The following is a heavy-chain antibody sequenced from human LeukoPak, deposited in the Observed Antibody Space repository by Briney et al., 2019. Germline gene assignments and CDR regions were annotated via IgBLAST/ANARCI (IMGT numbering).Heavy chain of an antibody. CDR2: IVVGSGNT. CDR1: GFTFTSSA. J-gene: IGHJ4*02. CDR3: AAGYCYDSSGSSFDY. D-gene: IGHD3-22*01. V-gene: IGHV1-58*02. Sequence: SVKVSCKASGFTFTSSAMQWVRQARGQRLEWIGWIVVGSGNTNYAQKFQERVTITRDMSTSTAYMELSSLRSEDTAVYYCAAGYCYDSSGSSFDYWGQGTLVTVSS.